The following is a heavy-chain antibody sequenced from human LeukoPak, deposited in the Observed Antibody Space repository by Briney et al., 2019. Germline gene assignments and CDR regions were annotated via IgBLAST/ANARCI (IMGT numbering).Heavy chain of an antibody. Sequence: GESLKISCKGSGYSFTNYWIGWVRQMPGKGLEWMGTIYPGDSDTKYSPSFQGQVTISADKSISTAYLQWSSLKASDTAMYYCARRIAAAGSIGTRYFDYWGQGTLLTVSS. CDR3: ARRIAAAGSIGTRYFDY. CDR1: GYSFTNYW. CDR2: IYPGDSDT. J-gene: IGHJ4*02. V-gene: IGHV5-51*01. D-gene: IGHD6-13*01.